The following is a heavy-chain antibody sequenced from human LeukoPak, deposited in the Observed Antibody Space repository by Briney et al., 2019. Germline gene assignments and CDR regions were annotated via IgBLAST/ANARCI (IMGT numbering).Heavy chain of an antibody. Sequence: GASVKVSCKASGYTFTSYGISWVRQAPGQGLEWMGWISAYNGNTNYAQKLQGRVTMTTDTSTSTAYMELRSLRSDDTAVYYCAREVPGYYDFWSGYYRSNGMDVWGQGTTVTVSS. CDR1: GYTFTSYG. D-gene: IGHD3-3*01. CDR3: AREVPGYYDFWSGYYRSNGMDV. CDR2: ISAYNGNT. J-gene: IGHJ6*02. V-gene: IGHV1-18*01.